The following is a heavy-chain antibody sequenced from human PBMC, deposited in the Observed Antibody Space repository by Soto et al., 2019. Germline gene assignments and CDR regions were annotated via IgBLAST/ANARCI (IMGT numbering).Heavy chain of an antibody. CDR2: IIPISGTT. Sequence: QVQMVQSGAEVKKPGSSVKVSCKASGGTFSDYGVSWVRQAPGQRLEWMGRIIPISGTTNYAQKFQGRVTITADESTTTAYMELSSLRSEDTAVYYCARGSRRVTLVYATRYWFDSWGQGTLVTVSS. CDR1: GGTFSDYG. D-gene: IGHD2-8*01. J-gene: IGHJ5*01. CDR3: ARGSRRVTLVYATRYWFDS. V-gene: IGHV1-69*18.